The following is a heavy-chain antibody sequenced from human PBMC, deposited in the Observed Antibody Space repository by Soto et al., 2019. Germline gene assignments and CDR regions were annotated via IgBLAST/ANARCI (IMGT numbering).Heavy chain of an antibody. J-gene: IGHJ4*02. V-gene: IGHV3-33*01. Sequence: GGSLRLSCAASGFTFSSYDIHWVRQAPGKGLEWVAIIWYDGSDKYYADSVKGRFTISRDNSKNTLFLQMDSLRVEDTAIYYCARDRVSSFDYWGQGSLVTVSS. CDR3: ARDRVSSFDY. CDR2: IWYDGSDK. CDR1: GFTFSSYD.